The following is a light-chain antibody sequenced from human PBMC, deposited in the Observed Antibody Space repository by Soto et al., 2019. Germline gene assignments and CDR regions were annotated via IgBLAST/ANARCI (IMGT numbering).Light chain of an antibody. CDR2: DVN. CDR1: NSDVGAYNY. Sequence: QSALNQPPSASGSPGQSVTISCTGTNSDVGAYNYVSWYQQHPGKAPKLMIYDVNKRPSGVPDRFSGSKSGNTASLSVSGLRAEDEADYYCSSYAGSNNVVFGGGTKLTVL. V-gene: IGLV2-8*01. J-gene: IGLJ3*02. CDR3: SSYAGSNNVV.